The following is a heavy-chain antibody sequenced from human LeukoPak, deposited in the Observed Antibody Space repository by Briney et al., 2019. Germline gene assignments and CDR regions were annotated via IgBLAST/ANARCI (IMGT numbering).Heavy chain of an antibody. CDR1: GFNFDEYA. J-gene: IGHJ4*02. V-gene: IGHV3-9*01. CDR3: AKDRYCTSSSCPIDY. D-gene: IGHD2-15*01. Sequence: GGSLRLSCVGSGFNFDEYAMHWVRHPPGKGLEWVSGISSNSDDIGYADSVKGRFTISRDSAKKSLYLQMNSLRAEDTALCYCAKDRYCTSSSCPIDYWGRGTLVTVSS. CDR2: ISSNSDDI.